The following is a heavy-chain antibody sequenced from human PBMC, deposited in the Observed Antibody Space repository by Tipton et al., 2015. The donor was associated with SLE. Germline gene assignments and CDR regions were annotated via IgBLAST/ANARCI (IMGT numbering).Heavy chain of an antibody. J-gene: IGHJ3*02. CDR2: INHSGST. Sequence: TLSLTCAVYGGSFSGYYWSWIRQPPGKGLEWIGEINHSGSTNYNPSLKSRVTISVDTSKNQFSLKLSSVTAADTAVYYCARLYSGWDAFDIWGQGTMVTVSS. D-gene: IGHD5-12*01. V-gene: IGHV4-34*01. CDR3: ARLYSGWDAFDI. CDR1: GGSFSGYY.